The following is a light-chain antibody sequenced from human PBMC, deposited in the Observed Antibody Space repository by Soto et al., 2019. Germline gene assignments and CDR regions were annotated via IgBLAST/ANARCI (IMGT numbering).Light chain of an antibody. Sequence: QSVLAQPASVSGSPGQSITIFCTGTSSDVGSYNYVSWYQQHPGRAPKLMIYDVTNRPSGVSNRFSGSKSGTTASLTISGLQAEDEADYYLCSCPASTNLCYFFATGTKVTVL. CDR1: SSDVGSYNY. CDR2: DVT. CDR3: CSCPASTNLCYF. V-gene: IGLV2-14*03. J-gene: IGLJ1*01.